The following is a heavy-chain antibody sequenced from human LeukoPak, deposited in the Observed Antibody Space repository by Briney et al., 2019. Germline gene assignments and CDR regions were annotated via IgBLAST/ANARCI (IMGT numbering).Heavy chain of an antibody. V-gene: IGHV3-21*01. D-gene: IGHD3-3*01. J-gene: IGHJ4*02. CDR2: ISSSSSYI. CDR3: ARMNVLRFLGGEVGYFDY. CDR1: GFTFSSYS. Sequence: GGSLRLSCAASGFTFSSYSMNWVRQAPGKGLEWVSSISSSSSYIYYADSVKGRFTISRDNAKNSLYLQMNSLRAEDTAVYYCARMNVLRFLGGEVGYFDYWGQGTLVTVSS.